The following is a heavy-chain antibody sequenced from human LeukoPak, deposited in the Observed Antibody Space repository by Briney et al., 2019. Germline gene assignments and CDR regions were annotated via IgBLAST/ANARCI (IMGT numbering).Heavy chain of an antibody. Sequence: PGGSLRLSCAASGFTFSSYNMNWVRQAPGKGLEWVSSIRCKRSYIYYADSVKGRFTISRDNAKNSLYLQMNSLRAEDTAMYYCAGASPEQWPYYYYYYMDVWGKGTTVTISS. CDR3: AGASPEQWPYYYYYYMDV. V-gene: IGHV3-21*01. D-gene: IGHD6-19*01. J-gene: IGHJ6*03. CDR1: GFTFSSYN. CDR2: IRCKRSYI.